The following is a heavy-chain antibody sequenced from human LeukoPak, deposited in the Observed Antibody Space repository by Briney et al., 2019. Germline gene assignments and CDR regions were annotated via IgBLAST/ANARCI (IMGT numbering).Heavy chain of an antibody. CDR1: RFTFSIYG. CDR3: ARPQGGFCSSGRCSDYWYFDL. V-gene: IGHV3-30*03. Sequence: GGSLRLSCAASRFTFSIYGIHWVRQAPGKGLEWVSVISFDGTNKLYADSVKGRFTISRDNSKNTLFLQMNSLRTEDTAVYFCARPQGGFCSSGRCSDYWYFDLWGRSALVTVSS. J-gene: IGHJ2*01. CDR2: ISFDGTNK. D-gene: IGHD2-15*01.